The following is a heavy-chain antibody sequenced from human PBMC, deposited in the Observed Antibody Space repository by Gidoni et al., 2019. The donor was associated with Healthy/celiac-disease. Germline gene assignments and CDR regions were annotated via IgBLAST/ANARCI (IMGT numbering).Heavy chain of an antibody. CDR2: ISSSSSTI. Sequence: EVQPVASGGGLVQHGGSLRLPCAASGFTFSSYSMNWVRQAPGKGLVWVSYISSSSSTIYYADSVKGRFTISRDNAKNSLYLQMNSLRAEDTAVYYGAREGRSYCGGDCYFDYWGQGTLVTVSS. V-gene: IGHV3-48*04. CDR1: GFTFSSYS. D-gene: IGHD2-21*02. J-gene: IGHJ4*02. CDR3: AREGRSYCGGDCYFDY.